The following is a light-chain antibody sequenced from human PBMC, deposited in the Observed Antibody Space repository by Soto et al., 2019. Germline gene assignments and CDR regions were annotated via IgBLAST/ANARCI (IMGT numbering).Light chain of an antibody. CDR2: DAS. CDR1: QSISNW. Sequence: DKKITQSPSTLPASEGDRVTIPCPASQSISNWLGLAWYQQKPGKAPKLLIYDASSLESGVPPRFNGSRSETEFTLTIRNLQPDDFATYYCQQYNSFPWTFGLGTKVDI. V-gene: IGKV1-5*01. CDR3: QQYNSFPWT. J-gene: IGKJ1*01.